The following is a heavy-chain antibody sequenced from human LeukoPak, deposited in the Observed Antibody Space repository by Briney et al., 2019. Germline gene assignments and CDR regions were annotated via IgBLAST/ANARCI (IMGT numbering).Heavy chain of an antibody. Sequence: SETLSLTCTVSHYSISSGYYWGWIRQPPGKGLEWIGSIYHNGVKFYNPSLRSRISTSVDTSKNQFSLKLTSVTAADTAVYYCARGVVAAPQTFDYWGQGNLVTVSS. V-gene: IGHV4-38-2*02. D-gene: IGHD2-15*01. CDR2: IYHNGVK. J-gene: IGHJ4*02. CDR3: ARGVVAAPQTFDY. CDR1: HYSISSGYY.